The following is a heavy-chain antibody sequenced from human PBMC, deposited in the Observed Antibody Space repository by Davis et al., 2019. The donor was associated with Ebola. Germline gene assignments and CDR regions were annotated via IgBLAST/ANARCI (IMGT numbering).Heavy chain of an antibody. D-gene: IGHD5-24*01. CDR3: ARRRDGYNDYYYYGMDV. V-gene: IGHV4-34*01. Sequence: SETLSLTCAVYGGSFSDYFWTWIRQPPGKGLEWIGSIYYSGSTYYNPSLKSRVTISVDTSKNQFSLKLSSVTAADTAVYYCARRRDGYNDYYYYGMDVWGQGTTVTVSS. CDR2: IYYSGST. CDR1: GGSFSDYF. J-gene: IGHJ6*02.